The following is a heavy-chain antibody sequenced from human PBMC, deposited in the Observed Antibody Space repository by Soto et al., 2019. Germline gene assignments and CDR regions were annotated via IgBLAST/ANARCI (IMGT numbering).Heavy chain of an antibody. CDR3: ARALGRITIFGVVIIGRVDY. CDR1: GGSISSGDYY. V-gene: IGHV4-30-4*01. Sequence: SETLSLTCTVSGGSISSGDYYWSWIRQPPGKGLEWIGYIYYSGSTYYNPSLKSRVTISVDTSKNQFSLKLSSVTAADTAVYYCARALGRITIFGVVIIGRVDYWGQGTLVTVSS. CDR2: IYYSGST. D-gene: IGHD3-3*01. J-gene: IGHJ4*02.